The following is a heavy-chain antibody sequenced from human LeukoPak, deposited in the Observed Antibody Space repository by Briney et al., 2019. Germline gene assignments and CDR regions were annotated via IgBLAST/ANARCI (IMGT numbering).Heavy chain of an antibody. V-gene: IGHV5-51*01. J-gene: IGHJ3*02. CDR3: ASTPTSSGSYWGIAFDI. CDR2: IYPGDSDT. Sequence: GESLKISCKGSGYSFTSYWIGWVRQMPGKGLEWMGIIYPGDSDTRYSPSFQGQVTISADKSISTAYLQWSSLKASDTAMYYCASTPTSSGSYWGIAFDIWGQGTMVTVSS. D-gene: IGHD1-26*01. CDR1: GYSFTSYW.